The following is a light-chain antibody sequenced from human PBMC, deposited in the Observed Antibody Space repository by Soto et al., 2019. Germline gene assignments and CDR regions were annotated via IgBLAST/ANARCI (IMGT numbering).Light chain of an antibody. J-gene: IGLJ2*01. V-gene: IGLV4-69*01. CDR1: SGHSNYA. CDR3: QTWGTGIVI. Sequence: QSVLTQSPSASASLGASVKRTCTLSSGHSNYAIAWHQQQPEKGPRYLMKLNRDGSHSKGDGIPNRFSGSSSGAERDLTISSLQSEDEADYYCQTWGTGIVIFGGGTKLTVL. CDR2: LNRDGSH.